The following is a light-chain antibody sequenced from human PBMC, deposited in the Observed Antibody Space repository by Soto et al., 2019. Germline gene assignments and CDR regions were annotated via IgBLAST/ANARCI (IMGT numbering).Light chain of an antibody. J-gene: IGKJ3*01. CDR3: QHLNNYPPFT. CDR1: QDIKTY. CDR2: GTF. V-gene: IGKV1-9*01. Sequence: IQLTQSPSSLSASVGDRVSITCRASQDIKTYLAWYQQKQGKVPKLLISGTFTLQSGVPSRFNGSGSGTDFTLTISRLQPEDFATYYCQHLNNYPPFTFGPGTKVDLE.